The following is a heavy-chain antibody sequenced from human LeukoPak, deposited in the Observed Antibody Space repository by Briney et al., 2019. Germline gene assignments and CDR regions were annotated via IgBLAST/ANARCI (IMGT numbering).Heavy chain of an antibody. J-gene: IGHJ1*01. V-gene: IGHV3-23*01. CDR3: AEDSLLGAGTDFQH. CDR1: GFTFSSYA. CDR2: ISGSGGST. D-gene: IGHD6-13*01. Sequence: GGSLRLSCAASGFTFSSYAMNWVRQAPGKGLEWVSVISGSGGSTYYADSVKGRFTISRDSSKSTLYLQMNSLRAEDTAIYYCAEDSLLGAGTDFQHWGQGTLVTVSS.